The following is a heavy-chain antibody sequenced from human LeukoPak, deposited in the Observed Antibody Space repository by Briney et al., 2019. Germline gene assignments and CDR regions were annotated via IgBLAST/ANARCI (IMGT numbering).Heavy chain of an antibody. CDR3: AKARGNYFTHLDY. CDR1: GFTFTNYA. V-gene: IGHV3-23*01. Sequence: GGSLGPSCAASGFTFTNYAMSWVRQAPGKGLEWVSTVTGSGDSTFYAVSVKGRFTISRDNSKNTLFLQMNSLRAEDTAVYYCAKARGNYFTHLDYWGQGTLVTVSS. D-gene: IGHD2/OR15-2a*01. CDR2: VTGSGDST. J-gene: IGHJ4*02.